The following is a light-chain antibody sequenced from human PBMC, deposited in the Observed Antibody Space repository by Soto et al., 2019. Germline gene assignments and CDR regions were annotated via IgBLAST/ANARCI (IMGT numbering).Light chain of an antibody. V-gene: IGLV2-23*02. J-gene: IGLJ3*02. CDR1: SSDVGNYNL. Sequence: QSALTQPASVSGSPGQSITISCTGTSSDVGNYNLVSWYQHHPGKAPKLMIYEVTKRPSGVSNRFSGSKSGNTASLTISGLQAEDEADYYCCSYAGSTTLWVFGGGTQLTVL. CDR2: EVT. CDR3: CSYAGSTTLWV.